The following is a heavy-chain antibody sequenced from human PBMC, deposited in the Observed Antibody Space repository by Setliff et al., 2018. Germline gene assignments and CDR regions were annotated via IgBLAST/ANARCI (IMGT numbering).Heavy chain of an antibody. Sequence: KPSETLSLTCTVSGGSISSGGYYWSWIRQHPGKGLEWIGYIYYSGSTYYNPSLKSRVTISVDTSKNQFSLKLSSVTAADTAVYYCARDPLTTYRRRAFDIWGQGTMVTVSS. J-gene: IGHJ3*02. V-gene: IGHV4-31*03. D-gene: IGHD4-17*01. CDR1: GGSISSGGYY. CDR3: ARDPLTTYRRRAFDI. CDR2: IYYSGST.